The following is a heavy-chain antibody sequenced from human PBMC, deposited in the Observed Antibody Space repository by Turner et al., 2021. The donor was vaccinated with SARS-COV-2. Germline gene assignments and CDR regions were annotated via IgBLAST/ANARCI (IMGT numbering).Heavy chain of an antibody. Sequence: QVQLQESGPGLVKPSETLSLPCTVSGGSISSGYWSWIRQPPGKGLEWIGYIYDSGITNYNPSLKSRVIISEDTSKNQFSLKLSSVTAADTAVYYCARHIGINGIYKYFHHWGQGTLVTVS. CDR3: ARHIGINGIYKYFHH. CDR2: IYDSGIT. CDR1: GGSISSGY. J-gene: IGHJ1*01. V-gene: IGHV4-59*08. D-gene: IGHD2-8*01.